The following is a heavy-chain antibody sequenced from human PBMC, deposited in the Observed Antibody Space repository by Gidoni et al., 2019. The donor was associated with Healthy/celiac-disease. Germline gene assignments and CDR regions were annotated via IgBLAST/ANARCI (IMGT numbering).Heavy chain of an antibody. CDR3: ARDNYGDYIGGMDV. Sequence: LEWVAKIKQDGSEKNYVDSVKGRFTISRDNAKNSLYLQMNSLRAEDTAVYYCARDNYGDYIGGMDVWGQGTTVTVSS. V-gene: IGHV3-7*03. J-gene: IGHJ6*02. D-gene: IGHD4-17*01. CDR2: IKQDGSEK.